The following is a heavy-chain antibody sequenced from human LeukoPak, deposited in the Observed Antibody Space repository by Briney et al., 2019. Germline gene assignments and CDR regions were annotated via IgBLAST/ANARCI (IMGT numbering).Heavy chain of an antibody. CDR1: GGTFSSYA. CDR2: IIPILGIA. V-gene: IGHV1-69*04. CDR3: ARDLCSGGSCYPTLYGMDV. D-gene: IGHD2-15*01. Sequence: GASVKVSCKASGGTFSSYAISWVRQAPGQGLEWMGRIIPILGIANYAQKFQGRVTITADKSTSTAYMELSSLRSEDTAVYYCARDLCSGGSCYPTLYGMDVWGQGTTVTVSS. J-gene: IGHJ6*02.